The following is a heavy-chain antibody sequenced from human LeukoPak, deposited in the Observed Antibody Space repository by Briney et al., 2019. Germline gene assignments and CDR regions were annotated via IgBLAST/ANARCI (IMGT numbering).Heavy chain of an antibody. D-gene: IGHD2-2*01. CDR1: GFTFSSYS. CDR2: ISSSSSYI. J-gene: IGHJ6*03. CDR3: ARAANRYCSSTSCPPPLGNYYMDV. V-gene: IGHV3-21*01. Sequence: GGSLRLSCAASGFTFSSYSMNWVRQAPGKGLEWVSSISSSSSYIYYADSVKGRFTISRDNAKNSLYLQMNSLRAEDTAVYYCARAANRYCSSTSCPPPLGNYYMDVWGKGTTVTVSS.